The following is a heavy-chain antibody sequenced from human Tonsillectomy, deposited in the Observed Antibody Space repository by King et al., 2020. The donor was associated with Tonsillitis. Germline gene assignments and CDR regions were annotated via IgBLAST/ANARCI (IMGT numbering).Heavy chain of an antibody. CDR3: AKGVRHYYGSGSYYYYYYYMDV. CDR2: ISGSGGST. D-gene: IGHD3-10*01. J-gene: IGHJ6*03. Sequence: DVQLVESGGGLVQPGGSLRLSCAASGFTFSSYAMSWVRQAPGKGLEWVSAISGSGGSTYYADAVKGRFTISRDNSKNTLYLQMNSLSAEDTAVYYCAKGVRHYYGSGSYYYYYYYMDVWGKGTTVTVSS. V-gene: IGHV3-23*04. CDR1: GFTFSSYA.